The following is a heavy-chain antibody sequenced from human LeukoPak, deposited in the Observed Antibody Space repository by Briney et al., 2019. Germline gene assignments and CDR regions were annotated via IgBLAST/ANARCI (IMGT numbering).Heavy chain of an antibody. V-gene: IGHV1-2*02. CDR3: ARVEHYYDSSGYYPVPYYYYYGMDV. Sequence: ASVKVSCKASGYTFTGYYMHWVRQAPGQGLEWMGWINPNSGGTNYAQKFQGRVTMTRNTSISTAYMELSSLRSEDTAVYYCARVEHYYDSSGYYPVPYYYYYGMDVWGQGTTVTVSS. CDR2: INPNSGGT. CDR1: GYTFTGYY. J-gene: IGHJ6*02. D-gene: IGHD3-22*01.